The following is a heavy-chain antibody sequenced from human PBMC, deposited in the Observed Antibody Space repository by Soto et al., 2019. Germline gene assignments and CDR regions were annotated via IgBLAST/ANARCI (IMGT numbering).Heavy chain of an antibody. V-gene: IGHV5-51*01. CDR2: IFPGDSDT. CDR1: GYNFANFW. Sequence: PGESRKISCKGSGYNFANFWIGWVRQMPGKGLEWMWMIFPGDSDTKNSPSLEGQITMSVDKSDSSAYLQWRSLKASDTAIYYCAAGYSNGLDAFDIWGQGTMVTVSS. D-gene: IGHD3-22*01. J-gene: IGHJ3*02. CDR3: AAGYSNGLDAFDI.